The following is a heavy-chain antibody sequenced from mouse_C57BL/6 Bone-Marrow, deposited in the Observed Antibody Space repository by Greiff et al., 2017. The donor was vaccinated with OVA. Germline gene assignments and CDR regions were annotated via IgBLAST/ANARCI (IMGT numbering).Heavy chain of an antibody. CDR2: IHPNSGST. V-gene: IGHV1-64*01. Sequence: QVQLQQPGAELVKPGASVKLSCKASGYTFTSYWMHWVKQRPGQGLEWIGMIHPNSGSTNYNEKFKSKATLTVDKSSSTAYMQLRSLTSEDSAVYYCARGVAYYSNYDWYFDDWGTGTTVTVSS. CDR1: GYTFTSYW. D-gene: IGHD2-5*01. CDR3: ARGVAYYSNYDWYFDD. J-gene: IGHJ1*03.